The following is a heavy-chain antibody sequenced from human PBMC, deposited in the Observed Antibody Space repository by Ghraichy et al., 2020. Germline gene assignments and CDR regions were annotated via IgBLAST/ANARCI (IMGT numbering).Heavy chain of an antibody. CDR2: ISADNGKT. V-gene: IGHV1-18*04. J-gene: IGHJ6*02. CDR1: GYSFTSYG. Sequence: ASVKVSCKASGYSFTSYGISWVRQAPGQGLEWMGWISADNGKTKYAQKLQGRVTMTADTSTSTGHMELRNLRSDDTAVYYCARDAVNWNDVLWDYYYDMDVWGQGTTVTVSS. CDR3: ARDAVNWNDVLWDYYYDMDV. D-gene: IGHD1-1*01.